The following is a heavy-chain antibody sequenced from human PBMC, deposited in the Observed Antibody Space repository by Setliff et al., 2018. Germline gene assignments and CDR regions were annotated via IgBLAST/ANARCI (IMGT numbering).Heavy chain of an antibody. CDR1: GVSLSDYY. Sequence: SETLSLTCTVYGVSLSDYYWGWVRQSPGKGLDWIGEINHSGNTNYDPSLEGRISISVDTSKRQFSLKLSSVTAADMAVYYCRFWSGYYKNDYWAQGTVVTVPS. V-gene: IGHV4-34*01. J-gene: IGHJ4*02. D-gene: IGHD3-3*01. CDR3: RFWSGYYKNDY. CDR2: INHSGNT.